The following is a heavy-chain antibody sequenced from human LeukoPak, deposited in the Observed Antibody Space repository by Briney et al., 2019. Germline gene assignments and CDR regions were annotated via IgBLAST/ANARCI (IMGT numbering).Heavy chain of an antibody. CDR3: ARELPYYVWESYRNPFDY. CDR2: ISSSGSSI. V-gene: IGHV3-11*04. J-gene: IGHJ4*02. Sequence: PGGTLRLSCTASGFTFSDYYMTWIRQAPGKGLEWVSDISSSGSSIYYADSVKGRFTISRDNAKNSLYLQMNSLRAEDTAVYYCARELPYYVWESYRNPFDYWGQGTLVTVSS. D-gene: IGHD3-16*02. CDR1: GFTFSDYY.